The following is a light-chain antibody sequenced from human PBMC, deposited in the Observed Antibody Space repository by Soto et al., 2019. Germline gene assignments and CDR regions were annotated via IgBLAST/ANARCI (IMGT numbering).Light chain of an antibody. V-gene: IGLV1-51*01. CDR2: DNN. Sequence: QCVLTQPPSVSAAPRQKVTISCSGSSANIRNNYVSWYQQLPGTAPTLLIYDNNKRPSGIPDRFSGSKSGTSATLGITGIQTGDEADYYCGTWDSSLSAYVFGTGTKVTVL. CDR3: GTWDSSLSAYV. CDR1: SANIRNNY. J-gene: IGLJ1*01.